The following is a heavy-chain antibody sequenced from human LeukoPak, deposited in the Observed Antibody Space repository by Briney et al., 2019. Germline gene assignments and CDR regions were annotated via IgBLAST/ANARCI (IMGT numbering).Heavy chain of an antibody. Sequence: TSENLSLTCAVYGGSFSGYYWSWIRQPPGKGLEWIGEINHSGSTDYNPSLKSRVTISVDTSKNQFSLKLSSVTDADTAVYYCARGVRGAAAGRGYYYYGMDVWGKGTTVTVSS. V-gene: IGHV4-34*01. CDR2: INHSGST. CDR3: ARGVRGAAAGRGYYYYGMDV. D-gene: IGHD6-13*01. J-gene: IGHJ6*04. CDR1: GGSFSGYY.